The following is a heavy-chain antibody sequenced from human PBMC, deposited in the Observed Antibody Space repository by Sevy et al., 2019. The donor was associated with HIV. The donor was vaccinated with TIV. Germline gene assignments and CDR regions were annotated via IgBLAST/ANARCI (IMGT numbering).Heavy chain of an antibody. J-gene: IGHJ6*02. CDR3: AKAYCSGGSCPRDYYYYGMDV. V-gene: IGHV3-23*01. Sequence: GGSLRLSCAASEFTFSSYAMSWVRQAPGKGLEWVSSVSGRGRYTYYADSVEGRFTISRDNSKNSLYVQMNSLRAEDTAVYFCAKAYCSGGSCPRDYYYYGMDVWVQGTTVTVSS. CDR1: EFTFSSYA. D-gene: IGHD2-15*01. CDR2: VSGRGRYT.